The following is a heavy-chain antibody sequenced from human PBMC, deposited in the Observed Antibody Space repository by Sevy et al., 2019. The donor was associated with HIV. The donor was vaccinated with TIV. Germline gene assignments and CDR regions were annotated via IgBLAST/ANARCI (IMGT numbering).Heavy chain of an antibody. CDR1: GFIFGDNI. CDR2: ITSNGLTT. D-gene: IGHD3-3*02. Sequence: GGSLRLSCSASGFIFGDNIMHWVRQAPGKRFEYVSGITSNGLTTHHADSVKGRFTISRDNSKDTMYLQMSSLRPEDTAVYYYVKDRRISQDFDSWGQGTLVTVSS. V-gene: IGHV3-64D*06. J-gene: IGHJ4*02. CDR3: VKDRRISQDFDS.